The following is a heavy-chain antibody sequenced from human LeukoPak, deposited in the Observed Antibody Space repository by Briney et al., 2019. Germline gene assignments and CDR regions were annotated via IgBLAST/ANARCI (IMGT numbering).Heavy chain of an antibody. CDR3: TRRSYGGKDFDY. Sequence: GESLKISCKGSGYRFTNYWINWVRQMPGKGLEWMGIIYPGDSDTRYSPSFQGQVTISADKSINTAYLQWSSLKASDTAMYYCTRRSYGGKDFDYWGQGTLVTVSS. V-gene: IGHV5-51*01. CDR2: IYPGDSDT. CDR1: GYRFTNYW. J-gene: IGHJ4*02. D-gene: IGHD4-23*01.